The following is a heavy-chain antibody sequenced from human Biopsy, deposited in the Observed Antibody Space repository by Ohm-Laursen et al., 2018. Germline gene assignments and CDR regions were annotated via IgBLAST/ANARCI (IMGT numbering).Heavy chain of an antibody. CDR2: IKSVGSWT. J-gene: IGHJ6*02. Sequence: SLRLSCAASGFTFNAYWMYWVRQVPGKGLVWVSHIKSVGSWTNYADSVKGRFTISRDNAENTLYLQMNSLRAEDTAVYYCVSFLKDLNMAVWGQGTTVTVS. V-gene: IGHV3-74*01. D-gene: IGHD2-15*01. CDR3: VSFLKDLNMAV. CDR1: GFTFNAYW.